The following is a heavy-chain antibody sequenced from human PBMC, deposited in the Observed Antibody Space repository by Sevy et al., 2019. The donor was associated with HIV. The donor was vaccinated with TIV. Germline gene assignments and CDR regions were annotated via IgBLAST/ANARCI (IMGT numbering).Heavy chain of an antibody. V-gene: IGHV3-33*01. J-gene: IGHJ3*02. Sequence: GGSLRLSCAASGFTFSSYGMHWVRQAPGKGLEWVAVIWYDGSNKYYADSVKGRFTISRDNSKNTLYLQMNSLRAEDTVVYYCARDRGDYYDSSGPYDAFDIWGQGTMVTVSS. CDR1: GFTFSSYG. CDR2: IWYDGSNK. D-gene: IGHD3-22*01. CDR3: ARDRGDYYDSSGPYDAFDI.